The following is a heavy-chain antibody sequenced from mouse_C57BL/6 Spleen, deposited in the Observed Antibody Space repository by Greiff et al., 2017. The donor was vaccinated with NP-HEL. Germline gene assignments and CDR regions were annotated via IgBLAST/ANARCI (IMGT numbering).Heavy chain of an antibody. V-gene: IGHV1-64*01. Sequence: QVQLQQPGAELVKPGASVKLSCKASGYTFTSYWMHWVKQRPGQGLEWIGMIHPNSGSTNYNEKFKSKATLTVYKSSSTAYMQLSSLTSEDSAVYYCARSTTVVANYAMDYWGQGTSVTVSS. D-gene: IGHD1-1*01. CDR3: ARSTTVVANYAMDY. J-gene: IGHJ4*01. CDR1: GYTFTSYW. CDR2: IHPNSGST.